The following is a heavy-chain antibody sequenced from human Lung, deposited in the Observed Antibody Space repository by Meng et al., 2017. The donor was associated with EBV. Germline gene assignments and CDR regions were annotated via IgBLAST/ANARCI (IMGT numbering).Heavy chain of an antibody. V-gene: IGHV7-4-1*01. D-gene: IGHD6-19*01. CDR2: SHIPPCPP. J-gene: IGHJ4*02. Sequence: GRMVLFGFELKKPGDSVKVSCQAGGYTFTSVSTNWVGHAPGQGLEWMGWSHIPPCPPTSALRFTRRFVFSLHTSFSTAYLQIDSLKADDTAVYYCARGNGWRFDYWGQGTLVTVSS. CDR3: ARGNGWRFDY. CDR1: GYTFTSVS.